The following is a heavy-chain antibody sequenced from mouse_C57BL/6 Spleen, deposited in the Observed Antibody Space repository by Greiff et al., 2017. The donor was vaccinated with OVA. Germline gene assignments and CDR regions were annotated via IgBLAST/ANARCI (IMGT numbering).Heavy chain of an antibody. CDR1: GYAFTNYL. CDR3: ATYDYYYGY. Sequence: VQLQQSGAELVRPGTSVKVSCKASGYAFTNYLIEWVKQRPGQGLEWIGVINPGSGGTNYNEKFKGKATLTADKSSSTAYMQLSSLTSEDAAVYFCATYDYYYGYWGQGTTLTVSS. V-gene: IGHV1-54*01. D-gene: IGHD2-4*01. J-gene: IGHJ2*01. CDR2: INPGSGGT.